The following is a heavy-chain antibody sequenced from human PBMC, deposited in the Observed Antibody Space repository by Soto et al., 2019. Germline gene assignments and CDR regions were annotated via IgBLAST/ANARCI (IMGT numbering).Heavy chain of an antibody. J-gene: IGHJ6*02. CDR3: ARDVGVKQWLAYGMDV. Sequence: GGSLRLSCAASGFTFSSYGMHWVRQAPGKGLEWVAVIWYDGSNKYYADSVKGRFTISRDNSKNTLYLQMNSLRAEDTAVYYCARDVGVKQWLAYGMDVWGQGTTVTVSS. D-gene: IGHD6-19*01. V-gene: IGHV3-33*01. CDR1: GFTFSSYG. CDR2: IWYDGSNK.